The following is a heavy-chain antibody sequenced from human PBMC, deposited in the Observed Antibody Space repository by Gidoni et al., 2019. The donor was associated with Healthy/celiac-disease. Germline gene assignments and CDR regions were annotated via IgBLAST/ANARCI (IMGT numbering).Heavy chain of an antibody. D-gene: IGHD3-22*01. Sequence: EVQLLESGGGLVQPGGSLRLSCAASGFTFSSYAMSWVRQAPGKGLEWVSAISGSGGSTYYADSVKGRFTISRDNSKNTLYLQMNSLRAEDTAVYYCAKDQRFLGIVVVTDFDYWGQGTLVTVSS. CDR3: AKDQRFLGIVVVTDFDY. CDR2: ISGSGGST. V-gene: IGHV3-23*01. CDR1: GFTFSSYA. J-gene: IGHJ4*02.